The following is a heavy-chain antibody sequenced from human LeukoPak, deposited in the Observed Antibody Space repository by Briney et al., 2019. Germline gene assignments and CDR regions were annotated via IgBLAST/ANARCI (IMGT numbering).Heavy chain of an antibody. CDR3: ARGMDYDFWSGYSNWFDP. CDR2: IIPIFGTA. D-gene: IGHD3-3*01. Sequence: GASVKVSCKASGGTFSSYAISWVRQAPGQGLEWMGGIIPIFGTANYAQKFQGRVTITADESTSTAYMELSSLRSEDTAVYYCARGMDYDFWSGYSNWFDPWGQGTLVTVSS. CDR1: GGTFSSYA. V-gene: IGHV1-69*13. J-gene: IGHJ5*02.